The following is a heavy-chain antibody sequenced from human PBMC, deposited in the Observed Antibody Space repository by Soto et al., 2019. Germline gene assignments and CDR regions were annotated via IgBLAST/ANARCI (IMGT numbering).Heavy chain of an antibody. CDR2: IYSGGST. V-gene: IGHV3-53*04. Sequence: EVQLVESGGGLVQPGGSLRLSCAASGFTVSSNYMSWVRQAPGKGLEWVSVIYSGGSTYYADSVKGRFTISRHNSKNTLYLQMKSLRAEDTAVYYCARSGGDYATLAFDIWGQGTMVTVSS. CDR3: ARSGGDYATLAFDI. J-gene: IGHJ3*02. CDR1: GFTVSSNY. D-gene: IGHD3-16*01.